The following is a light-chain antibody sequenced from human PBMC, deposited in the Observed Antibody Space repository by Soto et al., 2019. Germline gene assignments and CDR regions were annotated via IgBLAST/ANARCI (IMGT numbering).Light chain of an antibody. CDR3: QHFKTWPLT. Sequence: EIVMTQSPATLSVSPGESATLSCRASQRISSDLAWYQQKAGQAPRLLIFGASTRATGIPARFSGSGSGTDFTLTISSLQSEDFAVYYCQHFKTWPLTFGGGTTVEI. CDR1: QRISSD. V-gene: IGKV3-15*01. J-gene: IGKJ4*01. CDR2: GAS.